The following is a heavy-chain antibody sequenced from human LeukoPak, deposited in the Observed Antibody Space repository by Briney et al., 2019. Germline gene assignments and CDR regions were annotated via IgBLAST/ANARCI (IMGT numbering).Heavy chain of an antibody. CDR1: GFTFSSSA. Sequence: GGSLRLSCAASGFTFSSSAMSWVRQAPGKGLEWVSTISGSGSGSSTYYADSVKGRFTISRDNSKNTPYLQMNSLRAEDTALYHCAKARPQWGENSWYLDGGRYFFDYWGQGTLVTVSS. D-gene: IGHD6-13*01. V-gene: IGHV3-23*01. J-gene: IGHJ4*02. CDR2: ISGSGSGSST. CDR3: AKARPQWGENSWYLDGGRYFFDY.